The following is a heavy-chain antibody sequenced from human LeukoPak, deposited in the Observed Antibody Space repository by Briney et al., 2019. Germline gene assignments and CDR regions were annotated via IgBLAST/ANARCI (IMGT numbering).Heavy chain of an antibody. J-gene: IGHJ4*02. CDR2: INHSGST. CDR1: GGSFSGYY. D-gene: IGHD5-18*01. CDR3: ASGYSYGYNALDY. V-gene: IGHV4-34*01. Sequence: SETLSLTCAVYGGSFSGYYWNWIRQPPGKGLEWIGEINHSGSTNYNLSLKSRVTISVDTSKNQFSLKLSSVTAADTAVYYCASGYSYGYNALDYWGQGTLVTVSS.